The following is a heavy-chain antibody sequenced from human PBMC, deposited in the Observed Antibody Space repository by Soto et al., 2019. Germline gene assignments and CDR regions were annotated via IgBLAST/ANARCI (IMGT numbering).Heavy chain of an antibody. CDR3: TTVGTDFYYYCDIDV. J-gene: IGHJ6*02. Sequence: EVQLVESGGGLVKPGGSLRLSCAASGFTFSNAWMSWVRQAPGKGLEWVGRIKSKTDGGTTDYAAPVKGSFTILRDDSKNTLYLQMNRLKTEDTAVYYCTTVGTDFYYYCDIDVWGQGTTVTGSS. V-gene: IGHV3-15*01. D-gene: IGHD1-7*01. CDR2: IKSKTDGGTT. CDR1: GFTFSNAW.